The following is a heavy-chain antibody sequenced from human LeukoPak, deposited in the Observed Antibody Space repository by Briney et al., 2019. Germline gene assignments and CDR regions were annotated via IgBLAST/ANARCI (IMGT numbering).Heavy chain of an antibody. Sequence: GGSLRLSCAASGFTFSSFSMNWVRQAPGRGLEGVSSISSSSSYIYYADSVKGRFTISRDNAKNSLYPQMNSLRGEDTAVYYCARDFGWIQLYYFDYWGQGTLVTVSS. D-gene: IGHD5-18*01. CDR2: ISSSSSYI. V-gene: IGHV3-21*01. CDR3: ARDFGWIQLYYFDY. J-gene: IGHJ4*02. CDR1: GFTFSSFS.